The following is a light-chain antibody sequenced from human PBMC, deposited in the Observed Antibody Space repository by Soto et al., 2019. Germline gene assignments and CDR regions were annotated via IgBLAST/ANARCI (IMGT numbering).Light chain of an antibody. V-gene: IGLV7-43*01. Sequence: QAVVTQEPSLTVSPGGTVTLTCTSSTGAVTSGYYPTWFQQKPGQGTRALIYDTSNKHSWTPARFSGSLLGGNAALTLSRVQPKDEAEYYCLLYYGGAYVFRTGTKVTVL. J-gene: IGLJ1*01. CDR2: DTS. CDR3: LLYYGGAYV. CDR1: TGAVTSGYY.